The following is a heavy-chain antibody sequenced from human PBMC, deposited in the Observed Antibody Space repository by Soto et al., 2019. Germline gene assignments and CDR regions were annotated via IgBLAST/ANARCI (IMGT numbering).Heavy chain of an antibody. CDR2: ISSRSSGI. CDR1: GFNFSGYA. D-gene: IGHD3-3*01. CDR3: ASGYDFWSGYYYPYGMDV. Sequence: AGGSLRLSCGGSGFNFSGYAMNWVRQAPGKGLEWVSYISSRSSGIHYADSVKGRFTISRDNGKRSLYLQMNSLRAEDTAVYYCASGYDFWSGYYYPYGMDVWGQGTTVTVSS. V-gene: IGHV3-48*01. J-gene: IGHJ6*02.